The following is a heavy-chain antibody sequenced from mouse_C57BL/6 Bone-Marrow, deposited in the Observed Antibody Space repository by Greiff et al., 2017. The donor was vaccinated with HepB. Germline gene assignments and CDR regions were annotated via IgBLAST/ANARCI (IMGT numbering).Heavy chain of an antibody. V-gene: IGHV1-81*01. D-gene: IGHD1-2*01. CDR3: ARDHYYGPSGGLFAY. CDR2: IYPRSGNT. CDR1: GYTFTSYG. Sequence: VQLQQSGAELARPGASVKLSCKASGYTFTSYGISWVKQRTGQGLEWIGEIYPRSGNTYYNEKFKGKATLTADKSSSTAYMELRSLTSEDSAVYFCARDHYYGPSGGLFAYWGQGTLVTVSA. J-gene: IGHJ3*01.